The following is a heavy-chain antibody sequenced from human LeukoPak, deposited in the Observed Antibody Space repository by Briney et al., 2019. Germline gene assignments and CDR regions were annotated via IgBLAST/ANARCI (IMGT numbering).Heavy chain of an antibody. V-gene: IGHV3-23*01. Sequence: GGSLRLSCAASGFTFSTFAMTWVRQAPGKGLGWVSSITGTHYTTYNTDSVKGRFTISRDSSKNTLYLQMNSLRADDTAVYYCTKDPNGDYVGAFDPWGQGTLVTVSS. J-gene: IGHJ5*02. CDR1: GFTFSTFA. D-gene: IGHD4-17*01. CDR3: TKDPNGDYVGAFDP. CDR2: ITGTHYTT.